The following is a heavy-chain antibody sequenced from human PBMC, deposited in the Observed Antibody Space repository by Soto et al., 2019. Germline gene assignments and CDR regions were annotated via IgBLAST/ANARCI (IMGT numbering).Heavy chain of an antibody. V-gene: IGHV1-69*01. CDR3: AREPEYSSSSVGGWFDP. J-gene: IGHJ5*02. CDR2: IIPIFGTA. Sequence: QVQLVQSGAEVKKPGSSVKVSCKASGGTFSSYAISWVRQAPGQGLEGMGGIIPIFGTANYAQKFQGRVTNTADESTGTADMELSSVRAEETAVYYCAREPEYSSSSVGGWFDPWGQGTLVTVSS. CDR1: GGTFSSYA. D-gene: IGHD6-6*01.